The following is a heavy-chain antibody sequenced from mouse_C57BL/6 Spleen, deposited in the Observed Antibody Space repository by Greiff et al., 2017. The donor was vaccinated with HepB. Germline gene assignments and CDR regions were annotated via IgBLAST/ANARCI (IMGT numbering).Heavy chain of an antibody. CDR1: GFSLSTFGMG. CDR2: IWWDDDK. Sequence: QVTLKVSGPGILQPSQTLSLTCSFSGFSLSTFGMGVGWIRQPSGKGLEWLAHIWWDDDKYYNPALKSRLTISKDTSKNQVFLKIANVDTADTATYYCARPSFYYLRSYYAMDYWGQGTSVTVSS. J-gene: IGHJ4*01. V-gene: IGHV8-8*01. CDR3: ARPSFYYLRSYYAMDY. D-gene: IGHD1-1*01.